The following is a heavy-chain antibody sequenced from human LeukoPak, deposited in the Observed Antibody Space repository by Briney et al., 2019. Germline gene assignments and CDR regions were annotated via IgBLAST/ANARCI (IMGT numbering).Heavy chain of an antibody. CDR2: INPSGGST. D-gene: IGHD5-18*01. V-gene: IGHV1-46*01. J-gene: IGHJ4*02. Sequence: ASVKVSCKASGYTFTSYYMHWVRQAPGQGLEWMGIINPSGGSTSYAQKFQGRVTMTRDTSTSTVYMELSSLRSEDTAVYYCARILWAVGYSYGYADYWGQGTLVTVSS. CDR3: ARILWAVGYSYGYADY. CDR1: GYTFTSYY.